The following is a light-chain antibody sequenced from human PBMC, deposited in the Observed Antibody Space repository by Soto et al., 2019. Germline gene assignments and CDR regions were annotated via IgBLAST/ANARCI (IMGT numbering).Light chain of an antibody. Sequence: EIVLAQSPGTLSLSPGERVTLSCRASQSVSSSYLAWYQQKPGQAPRLLIYGASSRATGIPDRFSGSGSGTDFTLTISRLEPEDFAVYYCQQYGSSLLWTFGQGTKVEIK. CDR2: GAS. CDR3: QQYGSSLLWT. J-gene: IGKJ1*01. CDR1: QSVSSSY. V-gene: IGKV3-20*01.